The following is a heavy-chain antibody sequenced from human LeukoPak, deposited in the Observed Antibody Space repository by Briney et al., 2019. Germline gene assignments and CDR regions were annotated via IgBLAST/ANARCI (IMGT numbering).Heavy chain of an antibody. D-gene: IGHD3-22*01. V-gene: IGHV3-23*01. CDR2: ISGSGGST. Sequence: GGSLRLSCAASGFTFSSYNMNWVRQAPGKGLEWVSAISGSGGSTYYADSVKGRFTISRDNSKITLYLQMNSLRAEDTAVYYCAKRPTYYYDSSGYFDYWGQGTLVTVSS. J-gene: IGHJ4*02. CDR1: GFTFSSYN. CDR3: AKRPTYYYDSSGYFDY.